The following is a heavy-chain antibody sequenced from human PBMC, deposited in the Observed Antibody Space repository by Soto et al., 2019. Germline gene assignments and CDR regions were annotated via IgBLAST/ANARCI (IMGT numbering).Heavy chain of an antibody. CDR2: ICNSGST. J-gene: IGHJ5*02. CDR1: GGSIRSYC. D-gene: IGHD1-26*01. CDR3: ARSGGSLSPFDP. V-gene: IGHV4-59*12. Sequence: PSETLSLTCTVSGGSIRSYCWTWIRQPPGEGLEWIGYICNSGSTNYNPSLKSRVTISIDTSKNQFSLQLSSVTAADTAVYYCARSGGSLSPFDPWGQGTLVTVSS.